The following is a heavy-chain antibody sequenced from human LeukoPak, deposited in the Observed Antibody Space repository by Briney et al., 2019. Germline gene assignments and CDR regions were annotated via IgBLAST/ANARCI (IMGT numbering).Heavy chain of an antibody. V-gene: IGHV4-34*01. CDR1: GGSFSGYY. CDR3: ARGLRVKGYSSSWYVGGYYFDY. Sequence: SETLSLTCAVYGGSFSGYYWSWIRQPPGKGLEWIGEINHSGSTNYNPSLKSRVTISVDTSKNQFSLKLSSVTAADTAVYYCARGLRVKGYSSSWYVGGYYFDYWGQGTLVTVAS. CDR2: INHSGST. J-gene: IGHJ4*02. D-gene: IGHD6-13*01.